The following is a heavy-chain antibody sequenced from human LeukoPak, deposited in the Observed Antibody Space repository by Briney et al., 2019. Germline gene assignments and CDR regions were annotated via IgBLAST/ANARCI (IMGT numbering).Heavy chain of an antibody. D-gene: IGHD2-2*01. CDR3: AKDRRGCSSTSCYYRFDY. V-gene: IGHV3-23*01. Sequence: GGSLRLSCAASGFTFSSYAMSWVRQAPGKGLEWVSAISDSGGSTYYADSVKGRCTISRDNSKNTVYLQMNSLRAEDTAVYYCAKDRRGCSSTSCYYRFDYWGQGTLVTVSS. J-gene: IGHJ4*02. CDR2: ISDSGGST. CDR1: GFTFSSYA.